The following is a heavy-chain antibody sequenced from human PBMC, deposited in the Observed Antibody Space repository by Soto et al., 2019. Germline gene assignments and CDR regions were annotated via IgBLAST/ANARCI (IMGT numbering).Heavy chain of an antibody. V-gene: IGHV4-4*02. D-gene: IGHD6-13*01. J-gene: IGHJ4*02. CDR3: ARVPLNAKSSSSWYYFDY. CDR1: GGSISSSNW. Sequence: QVQLQESGPGLVKPSGTLSLTCAVSGGSISSSNWWSWVRQPPGKGLEWIGEIYNSGSTNYNPSLKSRVTISVDKSKNQFSLKLSSVTAADTAVYYCARVPLNAKSSSSWYYFDYWGQGTLVTVSS. CDR2: IYNSGST.